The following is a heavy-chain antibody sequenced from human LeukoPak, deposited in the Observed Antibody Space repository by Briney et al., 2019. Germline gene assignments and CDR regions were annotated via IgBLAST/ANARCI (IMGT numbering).Heavy chain of an antibody. V-gene: IGHV6-1*01. Sequence: SQTLSLTCAISGDSVSSNSAAWNWIRQSPSRGLEWLGRTYYRSKWYNDYAVSVKSRITINPDTSKSQFSLQLNSVTPEDTAVYYCARGGDYYGSSGFIFSRGLGANFDCWGQGTLVTVSS. D-gene: IGHD3-22*01. CDR3: ARGGDYYGSSGFIFSRGLGANFDC. CDR2: TYYRSKWYN. CDR1: GDSVSSNSAA. J-gene: IGHJ4*02.